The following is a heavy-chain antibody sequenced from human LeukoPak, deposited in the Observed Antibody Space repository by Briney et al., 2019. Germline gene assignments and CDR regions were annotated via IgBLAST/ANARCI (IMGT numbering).Heavy chain of an antibody. CDR3: ARVDTAMVTDY. CDR1: GGSFSGYY. D-gene: IGHD5-18*01. V-gene: IGHV4-34*01. J-gene: IGHJ4*02. CDR2: INHSGST. Sequence: SETLSLTCAVYGGSFSGYYSSWIRQPPGKGLEWIGEINHSGSTNYNPSLKSRVTISVDTSKNQFSLKLSSVTAADTAVYYCARVDTAMVTDYWGQGTLVTVSS.